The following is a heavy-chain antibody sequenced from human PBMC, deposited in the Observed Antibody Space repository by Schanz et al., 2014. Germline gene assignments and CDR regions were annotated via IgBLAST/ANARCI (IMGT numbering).Heavy chain of an antibody. CDR2: ISYDESNK. V-gene: IGHV3-30*04. CDR3: ANSYCSSTSCYSGIYGMDV. CDR1: GFTFSNYA. D-gene: IGHD2-2*01. Sequence: QVQLVESGGGMVQPGRSLRLSCAASGFTFSNYAMHWVRQAPGKGLEWVAVISYDESNKYYADSVKGRFTISRDNSKNTLYLQMNSLRAEDTAVYYCANSYCSSTSCYSGIYGMDVWGQGTTVTVSS. J-gene: IGHJ6*02.